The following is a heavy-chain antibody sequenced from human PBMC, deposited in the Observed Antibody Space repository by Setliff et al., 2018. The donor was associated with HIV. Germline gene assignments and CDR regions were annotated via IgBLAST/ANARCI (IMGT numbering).Heavy chain of an antibody. D-gene: IGHD6-19*01. J-gene: IGHJ6*02. Sequence: PSETLSLTCSISGGSVSSVNYYWSWIRQPPGKGLEWIGYIHYTGSTTYNPSLKSRVTISVDTSKNQFSLELSSVTAADTAVYYCAREEKLSAVAGTVYYYYAMDVWGQGTTVTVSS. CDR3: AREEKLSAVAGTVYYYYAMDV. V-gene: IGHV4-61*01. CDR2: IHYTGST. CDR1: GGSVSSVNYY.